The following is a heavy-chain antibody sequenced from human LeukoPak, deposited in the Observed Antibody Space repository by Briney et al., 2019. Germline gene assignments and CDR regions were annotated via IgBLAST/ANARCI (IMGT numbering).Heavy chain of an antibody. D-gene: IGHD3-10*01. V-gene: IGHV3-33*01. CDR2: IWYDGSNK. CDR1: GFTFSSYG. CDR3: ARDRKVHARPTYYFDY. J-gene: IGHJ4*02. Sequence: PGRYLRLSCAASGFTFSSYGMHWVRQAPGKGLEWVVVIWYDGSNKYYADSVKGRFTISRDNSKNTLYLQMNSLRAEDTAVYYCARDRKVHARPTYYFDYWGQGTLVTVSS.